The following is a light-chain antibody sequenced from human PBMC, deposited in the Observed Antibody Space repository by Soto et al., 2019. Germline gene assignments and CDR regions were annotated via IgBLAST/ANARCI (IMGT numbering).Light chain of an antibody. CDR3: MQALQTPIT. V-gene: IGKV2-28*01. CDR2: MSS. Sequence: DIVMTQSPLSLPVTPGEPASISCRSSQSLLHSNGYNYLDWYLQKPGQSPQLLISMSSSRASGVPDRFSGSGSGTDFTLKISRVEAEDAGVYYCMQALQTPITFGQGTRLEIK. J-gene: IGKJ5*01. CDR1: QSLLHSNGYNY.